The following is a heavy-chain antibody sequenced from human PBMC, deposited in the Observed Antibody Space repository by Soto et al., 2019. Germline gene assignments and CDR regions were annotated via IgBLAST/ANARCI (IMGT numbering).Heavy chain of an antibody. CDR2: IDPGDSNT. D-gene: IGHD2-15*01. Sequence: PGESLKISCKTSGYSFNTFWISWVRRVPGKGLEWMGRIDPGDSNTNYSPSLQGHVTLSVDKSIGTAYLQWSSLKASDTGIYYCARQGGYYYYGMDVWGQGTAVTVSS. V-gene: IGHV5-10-1*01. CDR3: ARQGGYYYYGMDV. J-gene: IGHJ6*02. CDR1: GYSFNTFW.